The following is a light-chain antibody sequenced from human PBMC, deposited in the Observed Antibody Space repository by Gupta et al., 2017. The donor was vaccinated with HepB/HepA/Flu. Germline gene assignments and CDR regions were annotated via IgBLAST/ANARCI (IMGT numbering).Light chain of an antibody. CDR1: KIGSKS. J-gene: IGLJ2*01. V-gene: IGLV3-21*03. CDR3: QVWDSSSDHVV. Sequence: SYVLTQPPSVSVAPGKTATITCGGNKIGSKSVHWYQQKPGQAPVLVVHDDSDRPSGIPERFSGSNSGNTATLTIRRVEAGDEDDYHCQVWDSSSDHVVFGGGTKLTVL. CDR2: DDS.